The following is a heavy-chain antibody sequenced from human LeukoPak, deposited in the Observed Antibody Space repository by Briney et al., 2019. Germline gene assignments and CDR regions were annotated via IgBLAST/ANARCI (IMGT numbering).Heavy chain of an antibody. CDR3: AKDPAVAGTAAFFDY. CDR2: ISGSGGST. V-gene: IGHV3-23*01. J-gene: IGHJ4*02. CDR1: GFTFITYA. Sequence: PGGSLRLSCAASGFTFITYAMSWVRQAPGKGLEWVSVISGSGGSTYYADSVKGRFTISRDNSKNTVYLQMNSLRAEDTAVYYCAKDPAVAGTAAFFDYWGQGTLVTVSS. D-gene: IGHD6-19*01.